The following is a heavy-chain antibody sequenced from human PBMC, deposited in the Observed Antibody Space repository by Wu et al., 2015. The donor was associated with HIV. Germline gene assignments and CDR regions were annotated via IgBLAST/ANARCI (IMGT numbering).Heavy chain of an antibody. CDR1: GDTFSTSA. CDR3: AKDRRVSLEGLDASDI. CDR2: IIPFFDTA. J-gene: IGHJ3*02. Sequence: QVQLVQSGAEVKKPGSSVKVSCKASGDTFSTSAITWVRQTPGQGLEWMGGIIPFFDTANYAQKFQGRVTITRDESTSTAYMELSSLRSDDTAVYYCAKDRRVSLEGLDASDIWGQGTMITVSS. D-gene: IGHD5/OR15-5a*01. V-gene: IGHV1-69*05.